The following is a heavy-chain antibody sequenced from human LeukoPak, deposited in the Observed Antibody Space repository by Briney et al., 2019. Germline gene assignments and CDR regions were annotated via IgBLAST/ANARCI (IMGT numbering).Heavy chain of an antibody. D-gene: IGHD3-10*01. CDR1: GFTFSSYA. V-gene: IGHV3-23*01. J-gene: IGHJ4*02. CDR3: AKDPMVRGVRVPGISFDY. Sequence: GGSLRLSCAASGFTFSSYAMSWVRQAPGKGLEWVSAISGSGGSTYYADSVKGRFTISRDNSKNTLYLQMSSLRAEDTAVYYCAKDPMVRGVRVPGISFDYWGQGTLVTVSS. CDR2: ISGSGGST.